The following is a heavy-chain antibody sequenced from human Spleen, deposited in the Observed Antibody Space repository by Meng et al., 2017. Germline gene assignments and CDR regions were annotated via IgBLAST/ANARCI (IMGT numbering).Heavy chain of an antibody. D-gene: IGHD3-3*01. CDR1: GGSISSSNW. CDR3: ARNDFWSGYFDY. CDR2: FYYSGST. J-gene: IGHJ4*02. Sequence: QVQLQESGPGLVKPSGTLSLTCAVSGGSISSSNWWSWVRQPPGKGLEWIGYFYYSGSTNYNPSLKSRVTISVDTSKNQFSLKLSSVTAADTAVYYCARNDFWSGYFDYWGQGTLVTVSS. V-gene: IGHV4-4*02.